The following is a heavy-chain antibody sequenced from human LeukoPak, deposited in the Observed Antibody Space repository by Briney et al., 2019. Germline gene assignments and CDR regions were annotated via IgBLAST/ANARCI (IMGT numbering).Heavy chain of an antibody. V-gene: IGHV3-33*01. CDR3: ARGGYSSSWDYYYYYYYMDV. CDR1: GFTFSTYV. D-gene: IGHD6-13*01. J-gene: IGHJ6*03. CDR2: IWYDESNE. Sequence: GRSLRLSCAASGFTFSTYVMHWVRQAPGKELEWVALIWYDESNEYYADSVKGRFTVSRDNSRSMMYLQMNSLRAEDTAVYYCARGGYSSSWDYYYYYYYMDVWGKGTTVTVSS.